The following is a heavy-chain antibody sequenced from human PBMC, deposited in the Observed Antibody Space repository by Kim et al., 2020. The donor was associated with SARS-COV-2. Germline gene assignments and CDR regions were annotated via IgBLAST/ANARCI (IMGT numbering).Heavy chain of an antibody. Sequence: RPSFQGHVTTSADKSISTAYLQWSSLKASDTAMYYCARRPLAYSGVEFDYWGQGTLVTVSS. V-gene: IGHV5-10-1*01. D-gene: IGHD1-26*01. J-gene: IGHJ4*02. CDR3: ARRPLAYSGVEFDY.